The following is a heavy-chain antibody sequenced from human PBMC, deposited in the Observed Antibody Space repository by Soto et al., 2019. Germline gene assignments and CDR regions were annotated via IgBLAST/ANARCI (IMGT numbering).Heavy chain of an antibody. CDR2: IYPGDSDT. J-gene: IGHJ5*02. D-gene: IGHD2-15*01. V-gene: IGHV5-51*01. CDR1: GYSFTNHW. CDR3: ARTYCSGGSCYFGVNWFDP. Sequence: GESLKISCKGSGYSFTNHWIGWVRQMPGKGLEWMGIIYPGDSDTRYSPSFQGQVTISADKSITTAYLQWSSLKASDTAIYYCARTYCSGGSCYFGVNWFDPWGQGTLVTVFS.